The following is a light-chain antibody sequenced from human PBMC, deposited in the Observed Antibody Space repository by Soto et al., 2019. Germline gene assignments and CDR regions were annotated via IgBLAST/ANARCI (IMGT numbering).Light chain of an antibody. Sequence: EIVLTQSPDTVSLSPGETATLSCRASQSVSSNYLAWYQQKPGQAPRLLIYGASSRATGIPDRFSGSGSGTDFTLTISRLEPEDFAVFYCQQDDNSMTFGPGTRLEI. CDR3: QQDDNSMT. CDR2: GAS. CDR1: QSVSSNY. J-gene: IGKJ5*01. V-gene: IGKV3-20*01.